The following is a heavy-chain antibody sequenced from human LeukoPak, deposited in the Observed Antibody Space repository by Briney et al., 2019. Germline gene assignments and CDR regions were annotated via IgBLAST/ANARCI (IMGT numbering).Heavy chain of an antibody. V-gene: IGHV1-69*04. J-gene: IGHJ3*02. D-gene: IGHD3-22*01. CDR2: IIPILGIA. Sequence: ASVKVSCKASGYTFTSYGISWVRQAPGQGLEWMGRIIPILGIANYAQKFQGRVTITADKSTSTAYMELSSLRSEDTAVYYCARDSGYYSVDAFDIWGQGTMVTVSS. CDR1: GYTFTSYG. CDR3: ARDSGYYSVDAFDI.